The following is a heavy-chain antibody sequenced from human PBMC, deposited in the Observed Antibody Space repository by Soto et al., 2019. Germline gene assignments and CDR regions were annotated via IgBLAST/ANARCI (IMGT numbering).Heavy chain of an antibody. J-gene: IGHJ6*02. CDR1: GGSIRRGGYS. V-gene: IGHV4-30-2*01. CDR2: IYHSGST. D-gene: IGHD2-15*01. Sequence: SETLSLTCAVSGGSIRRGGYSWSWIRQPPGKGLEWIGYIYHSGSTYYNPSLKSRVTISVDRSKNQFSLKLSSVTAADTDVYYCAKDRGSVYGMDVWGQGTTVTISS. CDR3: AKDRGSVYGMDV.